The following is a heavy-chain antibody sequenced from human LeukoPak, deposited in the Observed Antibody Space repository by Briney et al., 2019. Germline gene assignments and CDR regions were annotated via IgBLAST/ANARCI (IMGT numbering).Heavy chain of an antibody. V-gene: IGHV4-34*01. Sequence: SETLSLTCAVYGGSFSGYYWSWIRQPPGKGLEWIGEINHSGSTNYNPSLKSRVTISVDTSKNQFSLKLSPVTAADTAVYYCARGAARYCSGGSCRNWFDPWGQGTLVTVSS. D-gene: IGHD2-15*01. CDR3: ARGAARYCSGGSCRNWFDP. CDR1: GGSFSGYY. CDR2: INHSGST. J-gene: IGHJ5*02.